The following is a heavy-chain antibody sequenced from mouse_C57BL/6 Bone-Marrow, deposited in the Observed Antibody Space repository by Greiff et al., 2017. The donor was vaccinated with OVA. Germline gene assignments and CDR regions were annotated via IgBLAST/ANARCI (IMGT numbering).Heavy chain of an antibody. J-gene: IGHJ1*03. Sequence: QVQLQQSGAELVRPGTSVKMSCKASGYTFTNYWIGWAKQRPGHGLEWIGDIYPGGGYTNYNEQFKGKATLTADKSSSTAYMQFSSLTSEDSAIYYCAREQEGYFDVWGTGTTVTVAS. V-gene: IGHV1-63*01. CDR3: AREQEGYFDV. CDR1: GYTFTNYW. CDR2: IYPGGGYT.